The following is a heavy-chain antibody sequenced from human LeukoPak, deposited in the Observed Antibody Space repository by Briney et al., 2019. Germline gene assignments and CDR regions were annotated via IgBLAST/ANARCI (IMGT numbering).Heavy chain of an antibody. Sequence: GGSLRLSCAASGFTFSRSWMHWVRQAPGKGLEWVSGINWNGGSTGYADSVKGRFTISRDNAKNSLYLQMNSLRAEDTALYYCARDSRRDYYYYMDVWGKGTTVTVSS. CDR3: ARDSRRDYYYYMDV. J-gene: IGHJ6*03. CDR2: INWNGGST. CDR1: GFTFSRSW. D-gene: IGHD3-10*01. V-gene: IGHV3-20*04.